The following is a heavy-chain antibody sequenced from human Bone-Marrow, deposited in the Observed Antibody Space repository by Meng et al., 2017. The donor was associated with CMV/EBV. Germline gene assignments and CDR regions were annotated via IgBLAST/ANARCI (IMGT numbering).Heavy chain of an antibody. CDR3: ARGIIVVVPAARRREVAGFDD. Sequence: SETLSLTCTVSGGSISSSSYYWGWIRQPPGKGLEWIGSIYYSGSTYYNPSLKSRVTISVDTSKNQFSLKLSSVTAADTAVYYCARGIIVVVPAARRREVAGFDDWGQGTLVTVSS. CDR2: IYYSGST. J-gene: IGHJ4*02. D-gene: IGHD2-2*01. CDR1: GGSISSSSYY. V-gene: IGHV4-39*01.